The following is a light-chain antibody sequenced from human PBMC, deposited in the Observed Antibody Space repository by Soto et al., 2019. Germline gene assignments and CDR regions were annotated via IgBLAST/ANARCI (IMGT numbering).Light chain of an antibody. CDR1: QSVSSRY. J-gene: IGKJ3*01. CDR2: GAA. CDR3: HQYGSSPFT. V-gene: IGKV3-20*01. Sequence: IVMTQSPATLSVSPGERVTLSCRASQSVSSRYLAWYQQKPGQAPRLLIYGAASRAGGIPDRFRGSGSGTDFTLTISRLEPEDPAMYSCHQYGSSPFTLGPGTKLDI.